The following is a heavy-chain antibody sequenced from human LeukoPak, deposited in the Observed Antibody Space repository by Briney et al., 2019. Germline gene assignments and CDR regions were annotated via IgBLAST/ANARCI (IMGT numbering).Heavy chain of an antibody. CDR2: INWNGGST. V-gene: IGHV3-20*04. Sequence: GGSLRLSCAASGFTFDDYGMSGVRQAPGKGLEWVSGINWNGGSTGYADAVKGRFTISRDNAKNSLYLQMNSLRAEDTALFYCARTAAAGPFDYWGQGTLVTVSS. J-gene: IGHJ4*02. CDR1: GFTFDDYG. CDR3: ARTAAAGPFDY. D-gene: IGHD6-13*01.